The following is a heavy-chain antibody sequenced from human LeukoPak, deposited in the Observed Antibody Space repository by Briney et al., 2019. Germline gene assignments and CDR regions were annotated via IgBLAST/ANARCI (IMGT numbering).Heavy chain of an antibody. J-gene: IGHJ4*02. CDR1: GFTFRNYW. CDR3: AKGQTFYYDSNSYYYYFDY. V-gene: IGHV3-7*03. CDR2: IRPDGSQK. Sequence: GGSLRLSCAASGFTFRNYWMSWVRQAPGEGLEWVANIRPDGSQKYYVDSARGRFTISRDNAKSSLYLQMSSLRPEDTAVYYCAKGQTFYYDSNSYYYYFDYWGQGTLVTVSS. D-gene: IGHD3-22*01.